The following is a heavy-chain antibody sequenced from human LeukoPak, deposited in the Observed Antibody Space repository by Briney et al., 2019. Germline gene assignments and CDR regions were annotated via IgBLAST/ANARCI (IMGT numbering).Heavy chain of an antibody. Sequence: GSLRLSCAASGFTINRHAIHWVRQAPSKGLEWVALISYDGTHKDYADSVKGRFTISRDNSKNTLYLQMNSLRAEDTAMYYCAKTYSTGWSGYFDYWGQGTLVIVSS. J-gene: IGHJ4*02. V-gene: IGHV3-30-3*02. CDR2: ISYDGTHK. CDR3: AKTYSTGWSGYFDY. D-gene: IGHD6-19*01. CDR1: GFTINRHA.